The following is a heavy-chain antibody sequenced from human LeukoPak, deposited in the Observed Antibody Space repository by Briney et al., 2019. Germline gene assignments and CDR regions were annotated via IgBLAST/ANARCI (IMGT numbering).Heavy chain of an antibody. CDR3: ARDKTGRWWAFDI. D-gene: IGHD2-15*01. CDR2: IYYSGST. J-gene: IGHJ3*02. Sequence: TSETLSLTCTVSGGSISSYYWSWIRQPPGKGLEWIGYIYYSGSTNYNPSLKSRVTISVDTSKNQFSLKLSSVTAADTAVYYCARDKTGRWWAFDIWGQGTMVTVSS. CDR1: GGSISSYY. V-gene: IGHV4-59*01.